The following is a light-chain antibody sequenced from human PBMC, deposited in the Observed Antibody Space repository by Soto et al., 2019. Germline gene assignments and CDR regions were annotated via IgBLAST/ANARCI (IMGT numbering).Light chain of an antibody. CDR3: CSYAGDLAL. Sequence: LTQPRSVSGSPGQSVTISCTGTSSDVGGYDFISWYQQHPGKAPKLMISDVSKRPSGVPDRFSGSKSGNTASLTISGLQAEDEADYYCCSYAGDLALFGGGTKVTVL. V-gene: IGLV2-11*01. J-gene: IGLJ2*01. CDR1: SSDVGGYDF. CDR2: DVS.